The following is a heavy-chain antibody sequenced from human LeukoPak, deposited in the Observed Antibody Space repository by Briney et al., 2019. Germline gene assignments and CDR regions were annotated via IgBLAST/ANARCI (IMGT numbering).Heavy chain of an antibody. V-gene: IGHV2-5*02. J-gene: IGHJ5*02. CDR3: AHRKVDTPMGP. CDR2: IYWDDDK. CDR1: GFSLSTRGVG. D-gene: IGHD5-18*01. Sequence: GPTLMNPTQTLTLTCTFSGFSLSTRGVGGGGIRQPPVKALEGLAYIYWDDDKRYSPALKSRLTITKDTSQNQLVLTVTNLDPVGTATYYCAHRKVDTPMGPSGQGILLTVSS.